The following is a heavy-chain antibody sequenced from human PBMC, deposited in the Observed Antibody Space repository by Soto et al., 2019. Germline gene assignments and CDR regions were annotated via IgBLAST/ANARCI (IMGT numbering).Heavy chain of an antibody. J-gene: IGHJ4*02. Sequence: SETLSLTCAVYGGSFSGYYWSWIRQPPGKGLEWIGEINHSGSTNYNPSLKSRVTISVDTSKNQFSLKLSSVTAADTAVYYCARIGSGSYYRDFAYWGQGTLVTVSS. V-gene: IGHV4-34*01. CDR3: ARIGSGSYYRDFAY. D-gene: IGHD1-26*01. CDR2: INHSGST. CDR1: GGSFSGYY.